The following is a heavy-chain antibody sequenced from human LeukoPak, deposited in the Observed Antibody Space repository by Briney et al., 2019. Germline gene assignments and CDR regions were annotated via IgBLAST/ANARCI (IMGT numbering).Heavy chain of an antibody. J-gene: IGHJ5*02. CDR3: ARRPRFDYDSSGYRIWFDP. CDR1: GGSFSGYY. CDR2: INHSGNT. V-gene: IGHV4-34*01. D-gene: IGHD3-22*01. Sequence: ASETLSLTCAVYGGSFSGYYWSWIRQPPGKGLEWIGEINHSGNTNYNPSLKSRVTISVDTSKNQFSLKLSSVTAADTAVYYCARRPRFDYDSSGYRIWFDPWGQGTLVTVSS.